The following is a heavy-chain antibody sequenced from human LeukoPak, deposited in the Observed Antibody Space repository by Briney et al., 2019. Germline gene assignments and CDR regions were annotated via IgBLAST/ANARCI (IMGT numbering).Heavy chain of an antibody. J-gene: IGHJ4*02. CDR2: IRYDGSDK. CDR3: AKDTPTTGYHLDS. CDR1: GFTFSSYW. Sequence: GGSLRLSCAASGFTFSSYWMSWVRQAPGKGLEWVAFIRYDGSDKSYADSVKGRLTISRDNSENTLYLQINSLRVEDTAVYYCAKDTPTTGYHLDSWGQGTLVTVSS. D-gene: IGHD1-1*01. V-gene: IGHV3-30*02.